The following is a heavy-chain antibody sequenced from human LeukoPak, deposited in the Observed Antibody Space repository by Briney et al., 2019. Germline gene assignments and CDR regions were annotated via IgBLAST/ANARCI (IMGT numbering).Heavy chain of an antibody. CDR1: GGSFSGYY. CDR3: ARHRRVTMIVVVIGNWFDP. J-gene: IGHJ5*02. V-gene: IGHV4-34*01. Sequence: PSETLSLTCAVYGGSFSGYYWSWIRQPPGKGLEWIGEINHSGSTNYNPSLKSRVTISVDTSKNQFSLKLSSVTAADTAVYYCARHRRVTMIVVVIGNWFDPWGQGTLVTVSS. CDR2: INHSGST. D-gene: IGHD3-22*01.